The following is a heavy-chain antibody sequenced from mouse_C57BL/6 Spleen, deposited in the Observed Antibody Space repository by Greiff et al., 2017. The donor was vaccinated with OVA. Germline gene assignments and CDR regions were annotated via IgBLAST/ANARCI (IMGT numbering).Heavy chain of an antibody. Sequence: QVQLQQSGAELVKPGASVKMSCKASGYTFTTYPIEWMKQNHGKSLEWIGNFHPYNDDTKYNEKFKGKATLTVEKSSSTVYLELSRLTSDDSAVYYCARGYYYGSSYWYFDVWGTGTTVTVSS. CDR2: FHPYNDDT. CDR1: GYTFTTYP. CDR3: ARGYYYGSSYWYFDV. J-gene: IGHJ1*03. D-gene: IGHD1-1*01. V-gene: IGHV1-47*01.